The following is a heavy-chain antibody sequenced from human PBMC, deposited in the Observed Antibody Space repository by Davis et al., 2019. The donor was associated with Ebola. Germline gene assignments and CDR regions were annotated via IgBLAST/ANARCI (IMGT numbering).Heavy chain of an antibody. CDR2: TYYSSKWYN. CDR3: ARGWLRTGLDV. D-gene: IGHD5-18*01. CDR1: GDSVASGG. V-gene: IGHV6-1*01. J-gene: IGHJ6*04. Sequence: HSQTLSLTCAISGDSVASGGWNWSRQSPSRGLEWLVRTYYSSKWYNDYAVSVKSRITINPDTSKNQFSLQLHSVTPEDTALYYCARGWLRTGLDVWGEGTTVTVSS.